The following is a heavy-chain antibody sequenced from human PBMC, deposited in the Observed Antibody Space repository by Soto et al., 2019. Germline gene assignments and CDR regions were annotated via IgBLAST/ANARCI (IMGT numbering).Heavy chain of an antibody. Sequence: SPTLSLTCAVYGGSFSGYYWSWIRQPPGKGLEWIGEINHSGSTNYNPSLKSRVTISVDTSKNQFSLKLSSVTAADTAVYYCARGPSSSSSFYYYYYYMDVWGKGTTVTVSS. CDR3: ARGPSSSSSFYYYYYYMDV. J-gene: IGHJ6*03. V-gene: IGHV4-34*01. CDR1: GGSFSGYY. D-gene: IGHD6-6*01. CDR2: INHSGST.